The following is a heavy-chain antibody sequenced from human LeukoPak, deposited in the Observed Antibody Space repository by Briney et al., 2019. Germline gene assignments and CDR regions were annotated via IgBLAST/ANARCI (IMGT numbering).Heavy chain of an antibody. Sequence: GGSLRLSCAASGFTFSSYSMNWVRQAPGKGLEWVSSISSSSSYIYYADSVKGRFTISRDNAKNSLYLQMNSLRAEDTAVYYCAREAVTTPNWFDPWGQGTLVTVSS. CDR2: ISSSSSYI. D-gene: IGHD4-17*01. J-gene: IGHJ5*02. CDR1: GFTFSSYS. CDR3: AREAVTTPNWFDP. V-gene: IGHV3-21*01.